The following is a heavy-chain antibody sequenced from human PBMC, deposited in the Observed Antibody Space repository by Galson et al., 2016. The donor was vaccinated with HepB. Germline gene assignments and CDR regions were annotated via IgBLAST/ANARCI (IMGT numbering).Heavy chain of an antibody. D-gene: IGHD6-19*01. Sequence: SETLSLTCAVYGGSFSGYNWTWIRQPPGKGLEWIGEIHHSGSTIYNPPLKSRVTISVDTSKTQLSLSLRSVTAADTAMYYCARPRSGQVGGNYYMDVWGQGTTVTISS. CDR3: ARPRSGQVGGNYYMDV. J-gene: IGHJ6*02. CDR2: IHHSGST. CDR1: GGSFSGYN. V-gene: IGHV4-34*01.